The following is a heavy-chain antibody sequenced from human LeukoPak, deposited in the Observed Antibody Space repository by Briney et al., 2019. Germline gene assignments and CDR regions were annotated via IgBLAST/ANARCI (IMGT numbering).Heavy chain of an antibody. CDR3: ARDLSPLLWFGELVPRGAPDYYYYYGMDV. D-gene: IGHD3-10*01. CDR1: GYTFTGYY. J-gene: IGHJ6*02. V-gene: IGHV1-2*02. Sequence: GASVKVSCKASGYTFTGYYMHWVRQAPGQGLEWMGWINPNSGGTNYAQKFQGRVTMTRDTSISTAYMELSRLRSDDTAVYYCARDLSPLLWFGELVPRGAPDYYYYYGMDVWGQGTTVTVSS. CDR2: INPNSGGT.